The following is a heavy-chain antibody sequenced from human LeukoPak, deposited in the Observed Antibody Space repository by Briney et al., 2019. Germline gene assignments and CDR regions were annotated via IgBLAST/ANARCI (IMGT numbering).Heavy chain of an antibody. CDR1: GFTFSSYG. Sequence: GGSLRLSCAASGFTFSSYGMHWVRQAPGKGLEWVAVISYDGSNKYYADSVKGRFTISRDNSKNTLYLQMNSLRAEDTAVYYCAKDRSGSYYNYWGQGTLVTVSS. D-gene: IGHD1-26*01. V-gene: IGHV3-30*18. J-gene: IGHJ4*02. CDR3: AKDRSGSYYNY. CDR2: ISYDGSNK.